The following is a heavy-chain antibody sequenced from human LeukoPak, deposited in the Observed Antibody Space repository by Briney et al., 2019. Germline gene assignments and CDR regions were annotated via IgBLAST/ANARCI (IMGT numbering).Heavy chain of an antibody. J-gene: IGHJ4*02. D-gene: IGHD6-13*01. CDR2: INHSGST. Sequence: SETLSLTCAVYGGSFSGYYWSWIRQPPGQGLEWIGEINHSGSTNYNPSLKSRVTISVDTSKNQFSLKLSSVTAADTAVYYCAREAAAGTYDYWGQGTLVTVSS. V-gene: IGHV4-34*01. CDR1: GGSFSGYY. CDR3: AREAAAGTYDY.